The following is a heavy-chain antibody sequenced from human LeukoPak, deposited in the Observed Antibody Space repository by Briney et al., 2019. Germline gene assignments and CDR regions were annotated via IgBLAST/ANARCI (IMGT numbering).Heavy chain of an antibody. CDR2: IFSGGGT. Sequence: GGSLRLSCAASGFTFSNYAMSWVRQAPGKGLECVSVIFSGGGTYYADSVKGRFTISRDNSKNTLYLQMNSLRAEDTAVYYCAKAFERLGELSLLDYWGQGTLVTVSS. D-gene: IGHD3-16*02. CDR3: AKAFERLGELSLLDY. J-gene: IGHJ4*02. CDR1: GFTFSNYA. V-gene: IGHV3-23*03.